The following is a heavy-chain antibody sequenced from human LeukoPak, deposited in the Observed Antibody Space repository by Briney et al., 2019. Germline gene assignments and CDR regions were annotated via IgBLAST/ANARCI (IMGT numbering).Heavy chain of an antibody. CDR3: ARGGYHHGFVI. Sequence: PGGSLRLSCAASGFTFTNYWMRWVRQAPGEGLVWVSRIDNDGSDSIYAASVNRRFTISKDNNKKIGYLQMNGLRADDTAVYYCARGGYHHGFVISGQGTMVIVSS. D-gene: IGHD1-14*01. CDR2: IDNDGSDS. CDR1: GFTFTNYW. J-gene: IGHJ3*02. V-gene: IGHV3-74*01.